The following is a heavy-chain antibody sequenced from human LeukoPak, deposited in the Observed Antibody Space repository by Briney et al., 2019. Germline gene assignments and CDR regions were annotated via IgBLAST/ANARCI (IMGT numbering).Heavy chain of an antibody. CDR3: ARAPRYYYGSGSYYQFDY. Sequence: TSETLSLTCAVYGGSFSGYYWSWIRQPAGKGLEWIGRIYTSGSTNYNPSLKSRVTMSVDTSKNQFSLKLSSVTAADTAVYYCARAPRYYYGSGSYYQFDYWGQGTLVTVSS. V-gene: IGHV4-59*10. D-gene: IGHD3-10*01. J-gene: IGHJ4*02. CDR1: GGSFSGYY. CDR2: IYTSGST.